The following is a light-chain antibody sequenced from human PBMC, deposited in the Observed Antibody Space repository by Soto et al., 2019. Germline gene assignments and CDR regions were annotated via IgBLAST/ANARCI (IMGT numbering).Light chain of an antibody. J-gene: IGLJ2*01. V-gene: IGLV2-11*01. CDR3: CSYAGSYSVV. Sequence: QSALTQPRSVSESPGQSVTISCTGTSSDVGGYNYVSWYQQHPGKAPKLMIYDVSKRPSGVPDRFSGSKSGNRASLTISGLQAEDEADYHCCSYAGSYSVVFGGGTKLTVL. CDR1: SSDVGGYNY. CDR2: DVS.